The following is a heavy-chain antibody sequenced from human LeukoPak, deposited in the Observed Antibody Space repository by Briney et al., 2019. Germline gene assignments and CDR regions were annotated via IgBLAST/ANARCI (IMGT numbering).Heavy chain of an antibody. Sequence: GGSLRLSCAASGFTFSSYAMTWVRQAPGKGLEWVSSITAGGGTSYTDSVKGRFTVYRDNSKNTLYLQMNSLRAGDTALYYCAKDPNGDYVGAFDSWGQGTMVTVSS. CDR2: ITAGGGT. CDR1: GFTFSSYA. D-gene: IGHD4-17*01. V-gene: IGHV3-23*01. J-gene: IGHJ3*01. CDR3: AKDPNGDYVGAFDS.